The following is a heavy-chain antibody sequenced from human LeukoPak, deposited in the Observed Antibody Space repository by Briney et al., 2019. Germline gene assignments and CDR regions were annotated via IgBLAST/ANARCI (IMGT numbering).Heavy chain of an antibody. CDR2: IIPVLGTT. J-gene: IGHJ6*03. Sequence: SVKVSCKASGGTFSRYAISWVRQAPGQGLEWMGGIIPVLGTTNYAQTFQNKVTITADESTSTTYMELSSLTSEDTAVYYCATSGGDYYYYSLDVWGKGTPVTISS. CDR3: ATSGGDYYYYSLDV. V-gene: IGHV1-69*13. D-gene: IGHD3-10*01. CDR1: GGTFSRYA.